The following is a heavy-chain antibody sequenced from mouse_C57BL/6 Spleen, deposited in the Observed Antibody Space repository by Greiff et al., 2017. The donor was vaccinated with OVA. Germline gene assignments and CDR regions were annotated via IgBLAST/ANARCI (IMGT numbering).Heavy chain of an antibody. Sequence: EVMLVESGGDLVKPGGSLKLSCAASGFTFSSYGMSWVRQTPDKRLEWVATISSGGSYTYYPDSVKGRFTISRDNAKNTLYLQMSSLKSEDTAMYYCARQRYYGSSYEDAMDYWGQGTSVTVSS. V-gene: IGHV5-6*02. CDR3: ARQRYYGSSYEDAMDY. D-gene: IGHD1-1*01. J-gene: IGHJ4*01. CDR2: ISSGGSYT. CDR1: GFTFSSYG.